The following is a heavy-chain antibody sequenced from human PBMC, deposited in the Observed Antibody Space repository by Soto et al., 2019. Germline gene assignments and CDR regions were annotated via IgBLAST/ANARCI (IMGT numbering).Heavy chain of an antibody. Sequence: QAQLVESGGGVVQPGRSLRLSCAASGFTFSHYGMHWVRQAPGKGLEWVTVIWYDGTNEYYADSVKGRFTISRDNSQSTLYLQMNSLRAEDTAVYFCVRDYSVQFHGKPIYYYAMDVWGQGTTVTVSS. CDR2: IWYDGTNE. J-gene: IGHJ6*02. D-gene: IGHD2-21*01. CDR3: VRDYSVQFHGKPIYYYAMDV. V-gene: IGHV3-33*01. CDR1: GFTFSHYG.